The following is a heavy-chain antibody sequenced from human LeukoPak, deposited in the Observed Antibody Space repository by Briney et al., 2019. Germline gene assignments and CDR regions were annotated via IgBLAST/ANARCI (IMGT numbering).Heavy chain of an antibody. CDR1: GGTFSSYA. CDR3: AVNVYCSSTSCYTGTCWGGNSGAFDI. V-gene: IGHV1-69*04. D-gene: IGHD2-2*02. J-gene: IGHJ3*02. CDR2: IIPIFGIA. Sequence: SVKVSCKASGGTFSSYAISWVRQAPGQGLEWMGRIIPIFGIANYAQKFQGRVTVTADKSTSTAYMELSSLRSEDTAVYYCAVNVYCSSTSCYTGTCWGGNSGAFDIWGQGTMVTVSS.